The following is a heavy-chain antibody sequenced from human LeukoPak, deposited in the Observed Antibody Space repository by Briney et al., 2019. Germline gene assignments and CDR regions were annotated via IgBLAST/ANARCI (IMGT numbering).Heavy chain of an antibody. V-gene: IGHV3-48*03. Sequence: PGGSLRLSCAASGLTFRSYEMNWVRQAPGKGLEWVPYISSGGSTIYYADSVKGRFTVSRDNAENSLYLQMNSLRAEDTAVYYCASETEIGNYDAFDIWGQGTMVTVSS. D-gene: IGHD1-7*01. CDR2: ISSGGSTI. J-gene: IGHJ3*02. CDR1: GLTFRSYE. CDR3: ASETEIGNYDAFDI.